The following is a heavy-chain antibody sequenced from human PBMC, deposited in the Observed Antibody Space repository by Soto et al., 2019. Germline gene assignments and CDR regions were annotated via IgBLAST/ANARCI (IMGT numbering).Heavy chain of an antibody. Sequence: QITLNESGPTVVKPAETLTLTCTFSGFSLTTSGVGVGWIRQSPGKAPAWLSLIYWDDDKRYSASLKSWLTITKDTSKKQVVLTMASVDSADTATYYCAHRILRTVFGLVTTTAIYFDFWGQGTPVVVSS. CDR1: GFSLTTSGVG. V-gene: IGHV2-5*02. D-gene: IGHD3-3*01. J-gene: IGHJ4*02. CDR3: AHRILRTVFGLVTTTAIYFDF. CDR2: IYWDDDK.